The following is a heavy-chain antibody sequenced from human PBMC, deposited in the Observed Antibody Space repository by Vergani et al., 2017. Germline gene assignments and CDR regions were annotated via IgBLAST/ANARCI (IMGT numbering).Heavy chain of an antibody. J-gene: IGHJ6*02. CDR2: ISSSGSTI. CDR1: GFTFSDYY. CDR3: AGYYDILTGYYTPYYYYGMDV. V-gene: IGHV3-11*04. Sequence: QVQLVESGGGLVKPGGSLRLSCAASGFTFSDYYMSWIRQAPGKGLEWGSYISSSGSTIYYADSVKGRFTISRDNAKNSLYLQMNSLRAEDTAVYYCAGYYDILTGYYTPYYYYGMDVWGQGTTVTVSS. D-gene: IGHD3-9*01.